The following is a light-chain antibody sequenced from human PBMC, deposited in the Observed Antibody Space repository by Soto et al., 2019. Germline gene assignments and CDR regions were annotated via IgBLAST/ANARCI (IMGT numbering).Light chain of an antibody. J-gene: IGKJ4*01. V-gene: IGKV4-1*01. CDR3: QQYYTTPLT. Sequence: DIVMTQSPDSLTESLGERPTINCKSSQSVLYSSNNNNYLAWYQQKPGHPPNQLFHWASTRESGVPDLFSGRGSRTDFTLTINSLQGEDVAVYYCQQYYTTPLTFGGGTKVEIK. CDR2: WAS. CDR1: QSVLYSSNNNNY.